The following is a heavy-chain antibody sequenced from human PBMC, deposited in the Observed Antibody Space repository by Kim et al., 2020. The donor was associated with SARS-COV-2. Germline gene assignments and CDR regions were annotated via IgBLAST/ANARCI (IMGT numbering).Heavy chain of an antibody. CDR3: ARLSGWGRFDH. CDR2: IKTDGSEK. Sequence: GGSLRLSCTTSGFTFSDYWMNWIRQGPGKGMEWVASIKTDGSEKYYGDSMKGRFIISRDQAKHSVYLQMDTLRAEDTAIYYCARLSGWGRFDHWGQGTLVTVSS. D-gene: IGHD2-15*01. CDR1: GFTFSDYW. J-gene: IGHJ5*02. V-gene: IGHV3-7*03.